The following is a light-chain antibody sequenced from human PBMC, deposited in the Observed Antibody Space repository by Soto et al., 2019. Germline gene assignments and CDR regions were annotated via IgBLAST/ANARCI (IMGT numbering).Light chain of an antibody. CDR2: EVS. Sequence: QSALTQPPSASGSPGQSVTISCTGTSTDVGGYHYVSWYQHHPGKAPKLMIYEVSKRPSGVPDRFSGSKSGNTASLTVSGLQAEDEADYYCSSSAGSNIYVFGTGTKVTVL. J-gene: IGLJ1*01. CDR1: STDVGGYHY. CDR3: SSSAGSNIYV. V-gene: IGLV2-8*01.